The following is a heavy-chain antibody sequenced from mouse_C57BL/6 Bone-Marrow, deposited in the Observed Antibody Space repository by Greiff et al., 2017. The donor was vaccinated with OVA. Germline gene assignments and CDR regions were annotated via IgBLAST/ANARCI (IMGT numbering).Heavy chain of an antibody. CDR2: ISGGGGNT. CDR1: GFTFSSYT. CDR3: ARHETMVTTRGSFDY. D-gene: IGHD2-2*01. J-gene: IGHJ2*01. Sequence: EVQLVESGGGLVKPGGSLKLSCAASGFTFSSYTMSWVRQTPEKRLEWVATISGGGGNTYYPDSVKGRFTISRDNAKNTLYLQMSSLRSEDTALYYCARHETMVTTRGSFDYWGQGTTLTVSS. V-gene: IGHV5-9*01.